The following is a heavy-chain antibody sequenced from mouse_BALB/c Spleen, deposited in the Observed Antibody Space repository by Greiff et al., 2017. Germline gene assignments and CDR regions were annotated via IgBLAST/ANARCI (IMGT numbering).Heavy chain of an antibody. CDR2: IYPGNVNT. CDR3: ARGYYGRDWYFDV. Sequence: VQLQQSGPELVKPGASVRISCKASGYTFTSYYIHWVKQRPGQGLEWIGWIYPGNVNTKYNEKFKGKATLTADKSSSTAYMQLSSLTSEDSAVYFCARGYYGRDWYFDVWGAGTTVTVSS. D-gene: IGHD1-1*01. J-gene: IGHJ1*01. V-gene: IGHV1S56*01. CDR1: GYTFTSYY.